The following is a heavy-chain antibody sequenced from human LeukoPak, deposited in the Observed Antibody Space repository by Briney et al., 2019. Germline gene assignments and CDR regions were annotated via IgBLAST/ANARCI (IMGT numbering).Heavy chain of an antibody. Sequence: ASVKVSCKASGYTFTGYYMHWVRQAPGQGLEWMGWINPNSGGTNYAQKFQGRVTMTRDTSISTAYMELSRLRSDDTAVYYCARDRDDILTGYYKLPLDFQHWGQGTLVTVSS. CDR2: INPNSGGT. CDR3: ARDRDDILTGYYKLPLDFQH. D-gene: IGHD3-9*01. CDR1: GYTFTGYY. J-gene: IGHJ1*01. V-gene: IGHV1-2*02.